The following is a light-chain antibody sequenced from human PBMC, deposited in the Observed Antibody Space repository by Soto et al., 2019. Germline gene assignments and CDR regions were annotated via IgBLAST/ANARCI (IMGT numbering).Light chain of an antibody. CDR3: ATWDDILRGVV. CDR1: SSNIGSNY. J-gene: IGLJ2*01. V-gene: IGLV1-47*01. Sequence: QSVLTQPPSASGTPGQRVTISCSGSSSNIGSNYVYWYQQLPGTAPKLLIYRNNQRPSGVPDRFSGSKSGTSASLAISGLRSEDEADYYCATWDDILRGVVFGGGTKVTVL. CDR2: RNN.